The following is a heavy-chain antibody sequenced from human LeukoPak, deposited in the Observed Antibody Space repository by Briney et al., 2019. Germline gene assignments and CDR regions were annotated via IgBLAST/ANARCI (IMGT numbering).Heavy chain of an antibody. V-gene: IGHV4-4*02. D-gene: IGHD3-10*01. Sequence: SGTLSLTCAVSGVSISSSNWWSWVRQPPGKGLEWIGEIYHSGSTNYNPSLKSRVTISIDKSKNQFSLKLSSVTAADTAVYYCARGGWLWFGELSGWFDPWGQGTLVTVSS. CDR1: GVSISSSNW. CDR2: IYHSGST. J-gene: IGHJ5*02. CDR3: ARGGWLWFGELSGWFDP.